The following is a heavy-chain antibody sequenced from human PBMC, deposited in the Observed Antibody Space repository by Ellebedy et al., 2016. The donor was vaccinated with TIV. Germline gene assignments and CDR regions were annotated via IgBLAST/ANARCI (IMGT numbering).Heavy chain of an antibody. CDR3: AREGGVFYFDY. D-gene: IGHD2-8*02. CDR2: VNPYNGGT. V-gene: IGHV1-46*01. Sequence: AASVKVSCKTSGYTFTSDLIHWVRQAPGQGLEWMGAVNPYNGGTGYAQRFQGRVTMTRDTSASTLYMELSSLRSEDTAVNYCAREGGVFYFDYWGQGTLVTVSS. J-gene: IGHJ4*02. CDR1: GYTFTSDL.